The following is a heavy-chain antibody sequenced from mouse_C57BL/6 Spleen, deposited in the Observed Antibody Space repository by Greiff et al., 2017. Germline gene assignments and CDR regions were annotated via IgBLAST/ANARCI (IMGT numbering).Heavy chain of an antibody. CDR3: ARGGTAGWFAY. V-gene: IGHV1-52*01. CDR2: IDPSDSET. CDR1: GYTFTSYW. J-gene: IGHJ3*01. Sequence: VQLQQPGAELVRPGSSVKLSCKASGYTFTSYWMHWVKQRPIQGLEWIGNIDPSDSETHYNQKFKDKSTLTVDKSSSTAYMQLSSLTSEDSAVYSCARGGTAGWFAYWGQGTLVTVSA. D-gene: IGHD3-1*01.